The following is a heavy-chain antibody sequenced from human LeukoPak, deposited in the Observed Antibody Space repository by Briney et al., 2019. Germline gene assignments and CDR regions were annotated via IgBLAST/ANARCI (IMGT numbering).Heavy chain of an antibody. V-gene: IGHV3-23*01. Sequence: GGSLRLSCAASGFSFSTFSMSWVRQAPGKGPEWVSGVSGNGGSTHYADSVKGRFTISRGNSKNTLYLQMNSLRAEDTAVYYCAKGAVVVAASDYWGQGTLVTVSS. CDR1: GFSFSTFS. J-gene: IGHJ4*02. CDR2: VSGNGGST. D-gene: IGHD2-15*01. CDR3: AKGAVVVAASDY.